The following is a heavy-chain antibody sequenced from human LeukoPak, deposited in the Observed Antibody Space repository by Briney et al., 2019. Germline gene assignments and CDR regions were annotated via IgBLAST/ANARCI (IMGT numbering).Heavy chain of an antibody. CDR1: GGTFSSCT. V-gene: IGHV1-69*02. CDR2: IIPILGIA. CDR3: ARGPTTNSWFDP. Sequence: SVKVSCKASGGTFSSCTISWVRQAPGQGLEWMGRIIPILGIANYAQKFQGRVTITADKSTSTAYMELSSLRSEDTAVYYCARGPTTNSWFDPWGQGTLVTVSS. J-gene: IGHJ5*02. D-gene: IGHD2-8*01.